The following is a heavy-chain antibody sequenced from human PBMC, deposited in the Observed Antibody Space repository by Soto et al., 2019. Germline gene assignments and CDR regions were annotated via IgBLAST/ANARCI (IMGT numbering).Heavy chain of an antibody. V-gene: IGHV3-23*01. J-gene: IGHJ6*02. CDR2: ISGSDRST. CDR3: AKAPSVTSYYYGMDV. D-gene: IGHD4-17*01. CDR1: GFTFSSYA. Sequence: HPGGSLRLSCAASGFTFSSYAMTWVRQAPGKGLEWVSAISGSDRSTYYADSVKGRFTISRDNSKNTLYLQMNSLRAEDTAVYYCAKAPSVTSYYYGMDVWGQGTTVTVSS.